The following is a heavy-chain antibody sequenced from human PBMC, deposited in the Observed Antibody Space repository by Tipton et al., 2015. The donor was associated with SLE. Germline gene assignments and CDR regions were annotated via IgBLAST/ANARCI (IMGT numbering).Heavy chain of an antibody. CDR1: GGSVSSGSYY. D-gene: IGHD6-19*01. Sequence: LRLSCTVSGGSVSSGSYYWSWIRQPPGKGLEWIGYIYSSGSTKYNPSLKSRVTISADTSKNQFSLKLSSVTAADTAVYYCASGGYSSFTDYWGQGTLVTVSS. CDR2: IYSSGST. V-gene: IGHV4-61*01. J-gene: IGHJ4*02. CDR3: ASGGYSSFTDY.